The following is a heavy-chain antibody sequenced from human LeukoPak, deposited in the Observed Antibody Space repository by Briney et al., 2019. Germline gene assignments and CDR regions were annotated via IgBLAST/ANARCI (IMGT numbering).Heavy chain of an antibody. CDR2: TNHSGST. V-gene: IGHV4-34*01. D-gene: IGHD3-3*01. J-gene: IGHJ6*03. CDR3: ARGRSSGIFGVVNNYYYYMDV. CDR1: GVSLRGFY. Sequence: SETLSLTCSVYGVSLRGFYWSCIRQPPGKGLEWIGETNHSGSTNYNPSLKSRVTISVDTSKNQFSLKLSSVTAADTAVYYCARGRSSGIFGVVNNYYYYMDVWGKGTTVTVSS.